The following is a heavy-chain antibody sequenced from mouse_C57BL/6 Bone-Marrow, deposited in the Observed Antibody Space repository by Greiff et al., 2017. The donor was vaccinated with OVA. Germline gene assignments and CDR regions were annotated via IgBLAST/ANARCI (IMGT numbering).Heavy chain of an antibody. D-gene: IGHD2-4*01. CDR2: INSNNGGT. J-gene: IGHJ3*01. V-gene: IGHV1-18*01. Sequence: SGPELAKPGASVKIPCKASGYTFTDYNMDWVKQSHGKSLEWIGDINSNNGGTIYNQKFKGKATLTVDKSSSTAYMELRSLTSEDTAVYYCARGGYYDYDGGALFSYWGRGTRVTVSA. CDR3: ARGGYYDYDGGALFSY. CDR1: GYTFTDYN.